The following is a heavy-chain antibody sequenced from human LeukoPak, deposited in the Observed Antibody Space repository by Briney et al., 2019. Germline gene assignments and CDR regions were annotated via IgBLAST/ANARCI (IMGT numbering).Heavy chain of an antibody. V-gene: IGHV3-74*01. Sequence: GGSLRLSCVASGFTFGNYWMHWVRQAPGKGLVWVSRINTDGSSTTYADSVKGRFTISRDNAKNTLYLQMNSLRAEDTAVYYCARAYYYAMDVWGQGTTVTVSS. J-gene: IGHJ6*02. CDR1: GFTFGNYW. CDR2: INTDGSST. CDR3: ARAYYYAMDV.